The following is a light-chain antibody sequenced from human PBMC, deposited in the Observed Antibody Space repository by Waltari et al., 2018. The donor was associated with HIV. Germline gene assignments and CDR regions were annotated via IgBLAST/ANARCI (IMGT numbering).Light chain of an antibody. Sequence: IVLTQSPGTLSLSPGEIVTLSCRASQSTSNEYLAWYQQKPGQAPRLLIYGASRRATGIPDRFTGSGSGIDFTLTISRLEPEDFAVYYCQHYGTSSLTFGGGTKVEIK. CDR1: QSTSNEY. CDR3: QHYGTSSLT. J-gene: IGKJ4*01. V-gene: IGKV3-20*01. CDR2: GAS.